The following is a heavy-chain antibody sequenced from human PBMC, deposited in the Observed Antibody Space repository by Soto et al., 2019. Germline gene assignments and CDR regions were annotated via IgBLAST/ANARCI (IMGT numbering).Heavy chain of an antibody. CDR2: IIPIYASP. Sequence: QVQLVQSGAEVKKPGSSVKVSCKASGGTFSSNAINWVRQAPGQGLEWMGGIIPIYASPNYAQNFQGRVTVTADKATSTAYLELSRLKFADSAIYYCAVAVTGSRSPLAHWGQGTLVIVSS. CDR3: AVAVTGSRSPLAH. J-gene: IGHJ4*02. CDR1: GGTFSSNA. V-gene: IGHV1-69*06. D-gene: IGHD6-19*01.